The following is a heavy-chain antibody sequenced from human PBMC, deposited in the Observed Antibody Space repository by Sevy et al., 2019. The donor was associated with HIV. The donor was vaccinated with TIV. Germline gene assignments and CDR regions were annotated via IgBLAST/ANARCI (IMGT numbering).Heavy chain of an antibody. CDR3: ARGGIVVVVSEGNDYYYYGMDV. V-gene: IGHV1-2*02. Sequence: ASVKVSCKASGYTFTGYYMHWVRQAPGQGLEWMGWINPNTGGTNYAQKFQGRVTMTRDTYISTAYMELSRLRSDDTAVYSRARGGIVVVVSEGNDYYYYGMDVWGQGTTVTVSS. D-gene: IGHD2-15*01. CDR2: INPNTGGT. J-gene: IGHJ6*02. CDR1: GYTFTGYY.